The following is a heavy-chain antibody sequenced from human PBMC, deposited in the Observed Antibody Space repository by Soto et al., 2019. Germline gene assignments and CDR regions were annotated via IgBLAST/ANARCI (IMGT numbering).Heavy chain of an antibody. CDR2: ISSSSSYI. D-gene: IGHD3-10*01. Sequence: EVQLVESGGGLVKPGGSLRLSCAASGFTFSSYSMNWVRQAPGKGLEWVSSISSSSSYIYYADSVKGRFTISRDNAKNSLYLQRNSLRAEDTAVYYCARDTYYYGAGSYSPWGQGNLVTVSS. J-gene: IGHJ5*02. CDR3: ARDTYYYGAGSYSP. V-gene: IGHV3-21*01. CDR1: GFTFSSYS.